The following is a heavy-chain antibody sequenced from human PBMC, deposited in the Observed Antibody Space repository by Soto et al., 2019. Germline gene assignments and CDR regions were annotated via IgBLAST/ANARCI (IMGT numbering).Heavy chain of an antibody. Sequence: ASVKVSCKASGYTFTTYDINWVRQATGQGLEWMGWMNPNSGDTGYAQKFQGRVTMTRDTSRSTAYMELSSLRSDDTAVYYCAGSKYSSGWHPPQYWGQGTLVTVSS. CDR1: GYTFTTYD. V-gene: IGHV1-8*01. D-gene: IGHD6-19*01. J-gene: IGHJ4*02. CDR2: MNPNSGDT. CDR3: AGSKYSSGWHPPQY.